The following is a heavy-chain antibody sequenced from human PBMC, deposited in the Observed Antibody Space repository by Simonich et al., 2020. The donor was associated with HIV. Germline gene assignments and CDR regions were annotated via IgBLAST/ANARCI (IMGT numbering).Heavy chain of an antibody. D-gene: IGHD6-6*01. CDR2: INHSGRP. Sequence: QVQLQQWGAGLLKPSETLSLTCAVYGGSFSGYYWSWIRKPPGKGLAWIGEINHSGRPNYNPSPKSRGTISVDPSKNQFSLKLSSVTAADTAVYYCARRRREQLVTYFQHWGQGTLVTVSS. J-gene: IGHJ1*01. V-gene: IGHV4-34*01. CDR1: GGSFSGYY. CDR3: ARRRREQLVTYFQH.